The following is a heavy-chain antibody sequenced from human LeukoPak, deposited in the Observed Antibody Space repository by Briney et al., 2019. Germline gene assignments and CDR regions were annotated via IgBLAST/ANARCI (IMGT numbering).Heavy chain of an antibody. V-gene: IGHV1-24*01. CDR2: FDPEDGET. CDR1: GYTLTELS. D-gene: IGHD2-8*01. J-gene: IGHJ3*02. CDR3: AGGTTNTKGAFDM. Sequence: GASVKVSCKVSGYTLTELSLHWVRQAPGKGLEWMGRFDPEDGETIYARKFQGRVTMTEDTSTDTAYMELSRLRSEDTAVYYCAGGTTNTKGAFDMWGQGTMVTVSS.